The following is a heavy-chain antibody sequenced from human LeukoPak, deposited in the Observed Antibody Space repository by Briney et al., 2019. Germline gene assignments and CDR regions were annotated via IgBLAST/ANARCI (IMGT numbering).Heavy chain of an antibody. D-gene: IGHD3-9*01. CDR1: GGSISGYY. CDR3: ARGNILSGYCFDF. Sequence: SETLSLTCAVYGGSISGYYWSWIRRPPGKGLEWVGEIHYTGGTSYNPSLKSRATISIDTSKNQLSLKLSSVTAADTAVYYCARGNILSGYCFDFWGQRALVTLSS. J-gene: IGHJ4*02. CDR2: IHYTGGT. V-gene: IGHV4-34*01.